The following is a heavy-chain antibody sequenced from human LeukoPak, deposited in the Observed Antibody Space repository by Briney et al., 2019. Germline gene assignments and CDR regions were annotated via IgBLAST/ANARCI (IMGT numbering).Heavy chain of an antibody. CDR3: AKEDGGYCSGGSCYDLGSLFDY. CDR1: GFTFDDYG. Sequence: GGSLRLSCAASGFTFDDYGMSWVRQAPGKGLEWVSGINWNGGSTGYADSVKGRFTISRDNSKNTLYLQMNSLRAEDTAVYYCAKEDGGYCSGGSCYDLGSLFDYWGQGTLVTVSS. J-gene: IGHJ4*02. D-gene: IGHD2-15*01. V-gene: IGHV3-20*04. CDR2: INWNGGST.